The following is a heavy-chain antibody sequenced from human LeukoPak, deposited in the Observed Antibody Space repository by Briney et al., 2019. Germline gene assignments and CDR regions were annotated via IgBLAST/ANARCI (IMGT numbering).Heavy chain of an antibody. CDR3: ANQDPGWDGSGPFDY. Sequence: PGGSLRLSCAASGFTFSSYGMHWVRQAPGKGLEWVAFIRYDGSNKYYADSVKGRFTISRDNSKNTLYLQMNSLRAEDTAVYCCANQDPGWDGSGPFDYWGQGTPVTVSS. CDR1: GFTFSSYG. D-gene: IGHD3-10*01. CDR2: IRYDGSNK. V-gene: IGHV3-30*02. J-gene: IGHJ4*02.